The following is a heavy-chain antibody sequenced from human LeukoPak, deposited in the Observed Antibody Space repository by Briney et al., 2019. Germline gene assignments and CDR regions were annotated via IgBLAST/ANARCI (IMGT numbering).Heavy chain of an antibody. CDR1: GFTFSSYA. CDR3: ARDTLLDYYYYGMDV. Sequence: GGSLRLSCAASGFTFSSYAMHWVRQAPGKGLEWVAVISYDGSNKYYADSVKGRFTISRDNSKNTLYLQMNSLRAENTAVYYCARDTLLDYYYYGMDVWGQGTTVTVSS. CDR2: ISYDGSNK. J-gene: IGHJ6*02. D-gene: IGHD3-3*01. V-gene: IGHV3-30-3*01.